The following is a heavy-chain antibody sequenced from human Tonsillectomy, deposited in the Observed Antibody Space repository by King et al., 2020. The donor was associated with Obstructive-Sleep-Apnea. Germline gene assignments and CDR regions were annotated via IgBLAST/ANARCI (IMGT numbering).Heavy chain of an antibody. V-gene: IGHV5-51*01. CDR1: GYSFTTYW. D-gene: IGHD2-15*01. CDR2: IYPGVSEV. J-gene: IGHJ4*02. Sequence: QLVQSEAEVKKPGESLKISCKGFGYSFTTYWIAWVRQMPEKGLEWMGIIYPGVSEVKYRPSFQGQVTVSADNSINTAYLQWSSLEASDTAMYYCARLVCRGRNCHSGSAYYFDYWGQGTLVTVST. CDR3: ARLVCRGRNCHSGSAYYFDY.